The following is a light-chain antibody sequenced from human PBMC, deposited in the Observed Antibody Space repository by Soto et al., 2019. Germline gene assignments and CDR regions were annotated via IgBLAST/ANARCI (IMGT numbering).Light chain of an antibody. CDR1: QGISSW. CDR3: QQLNSYPIT. V-gene: IGKV1-9*01. CDR2: AAS. Sequence: DIQVTQSPSSVSASVGDRVNISCRASQGISSWLAWYQQKPGKAPDLLIYAASTLQSGVPSRFSGSGSGTEFTLTISSLQPEDFATYYCQQLNSYPITFGQGTRLEIK. J-gene: IGKJ5*01.